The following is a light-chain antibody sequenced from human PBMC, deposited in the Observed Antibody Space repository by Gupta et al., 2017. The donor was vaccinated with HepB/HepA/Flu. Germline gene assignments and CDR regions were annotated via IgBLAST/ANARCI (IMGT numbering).Light chain of an antibody. V-gene: IGLV2-14*03. CDR2: DVS. CDR1: SSDVGGYND. J-gene: IGLJ2*01. CDR3: SSYTSSSTLGVV. Sequence: SALTQPSSVSGSPGQSITISCPGTSSDVGGYNDVSWYQQHPGKAPKHMIYDVSNRPSGVSNRISGSKSGNTASLTISGLQAEDEADYYCSSYTSSSTLGVVFGGGTKLTVL.